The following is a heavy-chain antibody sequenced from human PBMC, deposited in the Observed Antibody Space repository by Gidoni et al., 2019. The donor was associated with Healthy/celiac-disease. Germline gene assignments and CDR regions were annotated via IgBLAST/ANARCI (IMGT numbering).Heavy chain of an antibody. J-gene: IGHJ6*02. CDR1: GFTFSSYW. D-gene: IGHD3-10*01. Sequence: EVQLVEPGGGLVQPGWFLRLSCAASGFTFSSYWMSWVRQAPGKGLEWVANIKQDGREKYYVDSVKGRFTISRDNAKNSLYLQMNSLRAEDTAVYYCARDGYYGSRDGMDVWGQGTTVTVSS. V-gene: IGHV3-7*01. CDR3: ARDGYYGSRDGMDV. CDR2: IKQDGREK.